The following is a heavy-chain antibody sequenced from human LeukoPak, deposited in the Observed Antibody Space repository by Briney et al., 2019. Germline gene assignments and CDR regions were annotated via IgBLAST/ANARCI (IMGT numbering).Heavy chain of an antibody. CDR1: GLTVSSNF. CDR2: IYRGGTT. D-gene: IGHD6-19*01. Sequence: PGGSLRLSCAASGLTVSSNFMSWVRQAPGKGLEWVSVIYRGGTTYYADSVKGRFTISRDNSKNTLYLQMNSLRAEDTAVYYCARERRSGIAVAGTGYFDYWGQGTLVTVSS. CDR3: ARERRSGIAVAGTGYFDY. J-gene: IGHJ4*02. V-gene: IGHV3-66*01.